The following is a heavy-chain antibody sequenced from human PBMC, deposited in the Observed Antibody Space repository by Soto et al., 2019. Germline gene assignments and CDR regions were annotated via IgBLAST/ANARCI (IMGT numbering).Heavy chain of an antibody. Sequence: ASVKVSCKASGYTFTSYAMHWVRQAPGQRLEWMGWINAGNGNTKYAQKFQGRVTITTDTSTSTAYMELSSLRSGDTAVYYCARDTKVSIYDFWSGLTPSYYYYGMDVWGQGTTVTVSS. D-gene: IGHD3-3*01. CDR3: ARDTKVSIYDFWSGLTPSYYYYGMDV. CDR1: GYTFTSYA. CDR2: INAGNGNT. V-gene: IGHV1-3*01. J-gene: IGHJ6*02.